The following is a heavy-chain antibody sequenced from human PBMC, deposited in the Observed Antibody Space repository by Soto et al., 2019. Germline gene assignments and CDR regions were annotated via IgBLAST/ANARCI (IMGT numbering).Heavy chain of an antibody. CDR3: ARDRQGSTMVRGNYYYGMDV. CDR2: TYYRSKWYN. CDR1: VDRVSINSAA. D-gene: IGHD3-10*01. V-gene: IGHV6-1*01. Sequence: QTLSLTSAIPVDRVSINSAACNWIRHSPSSCLEWLGRTYYRSKWYNDYAVSVKSRISINPDTSKNQFSLQLNSGTPEDTAVYYCARDRQGSTMVRGNYYYGMDVWGQGTTVTVSS. J-gene: IGHJ6*02.